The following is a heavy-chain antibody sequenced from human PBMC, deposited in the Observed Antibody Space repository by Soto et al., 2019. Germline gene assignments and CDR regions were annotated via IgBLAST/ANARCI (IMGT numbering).Heavy chain of an antibody. V-gene: IGHV1-8*01. Sequence: GASVKVACKASGYTFTSYDINWVRQATGQGLEWMGWMNPNSGNTGYAQKFQGRVTMTRNTSVSTAYMELSSLRSEDTAVYYCARGWNYYDRANAFDIWGQGTMVTVSS. CDR3: ARGWNYYDRANAFDI. J-gene: IGHJ3*02. CDR1: GYTFTSYD. D-gene: IGHD3-22*01. CDR2: MNPNSGNT.